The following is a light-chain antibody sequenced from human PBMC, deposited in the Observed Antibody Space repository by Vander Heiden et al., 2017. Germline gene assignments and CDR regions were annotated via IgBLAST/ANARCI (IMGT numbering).Light chain of an antibody. Sequence: DIQMTQSPSSVSAALGDRATITCRASQGISSWLVWYQQKPGKAPNLLIYAASRLQSGVPSRFSGSGSGTDFTLTINSLQPEDFATYYCQQANSFPLTFGGGTKVEIK. CDR2: AAS. CDR1: QGISSW. J-gene: IGKJ4*01. V-gene: IGKV1-12*01. CDR3: QQANSFPLT.